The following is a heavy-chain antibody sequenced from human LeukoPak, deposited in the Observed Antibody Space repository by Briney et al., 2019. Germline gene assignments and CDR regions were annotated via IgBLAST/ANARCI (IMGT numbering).Heavy chain of an antibody. Sequence: SETLPLTCTVSGGSISSGDYYWSWIRQPPGKGLEWIGYIYYSGSTYYNPSLKSRLIISVDTSKNQFSLKLSSVTAADTAVYYCARGYSSGWYGGCIDYWGQGAQVTVSS. D-gene: IGHD6-19*01. CDR3: ARGYSSGWYGGCIDY. J-gene: IGHJ4*02. V-gene: IGHV4-30-4*01. CDR2: IYYSGST. CDR1: GGSISSGDYY.